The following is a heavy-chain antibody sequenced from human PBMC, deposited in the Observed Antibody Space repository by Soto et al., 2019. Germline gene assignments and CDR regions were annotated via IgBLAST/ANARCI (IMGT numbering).Heavy chain of an antibody. J-gene: IGHJ6*02. D-gene: IGHD6-19*01. CDR3: ARDFTRTYSSGWYYYYYGMDV. CDR1: GYTFTGYY. V-gene: IGHV1-2*02. Sequence: ASVKVSCKASGYTFTGYYMHWVRQAPGQGLEWMGWINPNSGGTNYAQKFQGRVTMTRDTSTSTVYMELSSLRSEDTAVYYCARDFTRTYSSGWYYYYYGMDVWGQGTTVTVSS. CDR2: INPNSGGT.